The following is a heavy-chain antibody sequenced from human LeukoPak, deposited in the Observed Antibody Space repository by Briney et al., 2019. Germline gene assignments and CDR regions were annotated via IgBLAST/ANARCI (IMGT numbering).Heavy chain of an antibody. Sequence: GGSLRLSCAASGFTFSSYSMNWVRQAPGKGLEWVSSISSSSSYIYYADSVKGRFTISRDNAKNSLYLQMNSLRAEDTAVYYCARDTRGYSGYDLVDPWGQGTLVTVSS. J-gene: IGHJ5*02. CDR2: ISSSSSYI. CDR3: ARDTRGYSGYDLVDP. D-gene: IGHD5-12*01. V-gene: IGHV3-21*01. CDR1: GFTFSSYS.